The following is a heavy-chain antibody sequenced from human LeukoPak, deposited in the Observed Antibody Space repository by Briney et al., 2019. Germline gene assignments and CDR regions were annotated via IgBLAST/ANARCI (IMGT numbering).Heavy chain of an antibody. Sequence: SVKVSCKASGYTFTGYYMHWVRQAPGQGLEWMGGIIPIFGTANYAQKFQGRVTITADESTSTAYMELSSLRSEDTAVYYCARGYYDSWSGYPDERVDAFDIWGQGAMVTVSS. D-gene: IGHD3-3*01. CDR2: IIPIFGTA. V-gene: IGHV1-69*13. CDR1: GYTFTGYY. CDR3: ARGYYDSWSGYPDERVDAFDI. J-gene: IGHJ3*02.